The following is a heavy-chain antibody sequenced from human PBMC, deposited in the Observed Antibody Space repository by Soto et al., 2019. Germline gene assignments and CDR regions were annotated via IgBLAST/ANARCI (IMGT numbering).Heavy chain of an antibody. D-gene: IGHD3-22*01. CDR1: GFTFSSYA. J-gene: IGHJ5*02. Sequence: QPGGSLRLSCSASGFTFSSYAMHWVRQAPGKGLEYVSAISSNGGSTYYADSVKGRFTISRDNSKNTLYLQMSSLRAEDTAVYYCVKDSTMIVVVIKVGGNWFDPWGQGTLVTVSS. CDR3: VKDSTMIVVVIKVGGNWFDP. CDR2: ISSNGGST. V-gene: IGHV3-64D*06.